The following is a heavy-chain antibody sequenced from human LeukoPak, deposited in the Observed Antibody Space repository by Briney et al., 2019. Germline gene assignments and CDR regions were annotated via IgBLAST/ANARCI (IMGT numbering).Heavy chain of an antibody. CDR1: GFTFSSYS. J-gene: IGHJ5*02. Sequence: GGSLRLSCAASGFTFSSYSMYWVRQAPGKGLEWVSSISSSSSYIYYADSVKGRFTISRDNAKNSLYLQMNSLRAEDTAVYYCARAPTTIFGVVRFDPWGQGTLVTVSS. CDR2: ISSSSSYI. CDR3: ARAPTTIFGVVRFDP. V-gene: IGHV3-21*01. D-gene: IGHD3-3*01.